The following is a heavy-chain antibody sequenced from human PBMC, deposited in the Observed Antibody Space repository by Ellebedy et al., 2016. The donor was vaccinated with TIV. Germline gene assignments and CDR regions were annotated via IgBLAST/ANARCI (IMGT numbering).Heavy chain of an antibody. CDR3: ARDLEKSSGWYGGAAY. J-gene: IGHJ4*02. CDR1: GFTFNNYA. V-gene: IGHV3-30-3*01. D-gene: IGHD6-19*01. Sequence: PGGSLRLSCAASGFTFNNYAMHWVRQAPGKGLEWVAVLSFDGSSEFYADSVKGRFTISRDNSMTTLYLEMNSLREEDTDVYYCARDLEKSSGWYGGAAYWGQGTLVTVSS. CDR2: LSFDGSSE.